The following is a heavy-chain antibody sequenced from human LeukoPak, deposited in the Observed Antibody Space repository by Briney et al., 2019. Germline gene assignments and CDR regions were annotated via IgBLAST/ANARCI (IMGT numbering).Heavy chain of an antibody. CDR3: SRESGAFCPFGY. J-gene: IGHJ4*02. V-gene: IGHV4-31*03. CDR1: GGSISSGDYC. CDR2: VHNSWNT. D-gene: IGHD1-26*01. Sequence: SETLSLTCTVSGGSISSGDYCWTWVRQHPGKGLEWVGYVHNSWNTYYNPSLKSRVTISVDTSRNHFSLKLTSVTAADTAIYYCSRESGAFCPFGYWGQGTLVIV.